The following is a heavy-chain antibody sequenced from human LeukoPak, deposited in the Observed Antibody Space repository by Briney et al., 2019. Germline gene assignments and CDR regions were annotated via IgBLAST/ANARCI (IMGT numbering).Heavy chain of an antibody. Sequence: GGSLRLSCAASGFTFSNYNIHWVRQAPGKGLEWASYISSSSRTIYYADSEKGRFTISRDNAKNSLYLQMNSLRDDDTSLYYCAREKVGAADPFDYWGQGTLVTVSS. CDR3: AREKVGAADPFDY. J-gene: IGHJ4*02. CDR1: GFTFSNYN. V-gene: IGHV3-48*02. D-gene: IGHD1-26*01. CDR2: ISSSSRTI.